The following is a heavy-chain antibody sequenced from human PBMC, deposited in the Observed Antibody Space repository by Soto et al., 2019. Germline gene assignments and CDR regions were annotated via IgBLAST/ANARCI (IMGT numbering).Heavy chain of an antibody. CDR3: ARRPGSGRSVDY. CDR2: IRDKANSYTT. D-gene: IGHD3-10*01. V-gene: IGHV3-72*01. J-gene: IGHJ4*02. Sequence: EVQLVESGGGLVQPGGSLRLSCAASGFTFSDHYMDWVRQAPGKGLEWVGLIRDKANSYTTEYAASVRGRFTISGDESKNSVYLQMNGLKTEDTAVYYCARRPGSGRSVDYWGQGTLVTVSS. CDR1: GFTFSDHY.